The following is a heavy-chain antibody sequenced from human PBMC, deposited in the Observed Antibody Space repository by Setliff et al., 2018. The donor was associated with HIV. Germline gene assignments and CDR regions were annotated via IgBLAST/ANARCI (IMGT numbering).Heavy chain of an antibody. Sequence: ASVKVSCKASGYTFTAFGMNWPRQAPGQGPEWMGWISTYNGNTNYAQKFQGRVTVTTDTSTSTVYMELRSLRSDDTAVYYCAKDPSVTVTTIWGQGTMVTVSS. J-gene: IGHJ3*02. CDR3: AKDPSVTVTTI. CDR2: ISTYNGNT. V-gene: IGHV1-18*01. CDR1: GYTFTAFG. D-gene: IGHD4-17*01.